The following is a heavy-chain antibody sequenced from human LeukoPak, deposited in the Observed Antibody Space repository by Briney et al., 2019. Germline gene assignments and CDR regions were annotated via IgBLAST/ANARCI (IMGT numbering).Heavy chain of an antibody. J-gene: IGHJ6*03. D-gene: IGHD6-13*01. Sequence: GGSLRLSCAASGFSFDDYAMHWVRQVPGKGLEWVSGISSNSGSMGYADSVKGRFTISRDNAKNSLYLQMNSLRAEDMGLYYCAKDVYSASPRGYYMDVWGKGTTVTVSS. V-gene: IGHV3-9*03. CDR3: AKDVYSASPRGYYMDV. CDR1: GFSFDDYA. CDR2: ISSNSGSM.